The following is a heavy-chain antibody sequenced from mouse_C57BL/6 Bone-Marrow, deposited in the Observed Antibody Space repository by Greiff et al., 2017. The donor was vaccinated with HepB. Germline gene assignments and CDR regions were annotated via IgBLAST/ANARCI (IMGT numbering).Heavy chain of an antibody. D-gene: IGHD3-2*02. Sequence: QVQLQQSGAELARPGASVKLSCKASGYTFTSYGISWVKQRTGQGLEWIGEFYPRSGNTYYNEKFKGKATLTADKSSSTAYMELRSLTSEDSAVYFCARPPRQLRLWFAYWGQGTLVTVSA. V-gene: IGHV1-81*01. CDR2: FYPRSGNT. CDR1: GYTFTSYG. CDR3: ARPPRQLRLWFAY. J-gene: IGHJ3*01.